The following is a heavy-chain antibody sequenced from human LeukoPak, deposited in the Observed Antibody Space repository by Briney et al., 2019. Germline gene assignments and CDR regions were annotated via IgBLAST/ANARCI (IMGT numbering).Heavy chain of an antibody. D-gene: IGHD3-22*01. CDR2: IYYSGST. CDR3: ARSRSSGFPTYYMDV. Sequence: SETLSLTCSVSGGSISNYYWSWIRQPPGKGLEWIGYIYYSGSTKYNSSLKSRVTISVQTSNNQFSLKLSSVTAADTAVYYCARSRSSGFPTYYMDVWGKGTTVTVSS. J-gene: IGHJ6*03. CDR1: GGSISNYY. V-gene: IGHV4-59*01.